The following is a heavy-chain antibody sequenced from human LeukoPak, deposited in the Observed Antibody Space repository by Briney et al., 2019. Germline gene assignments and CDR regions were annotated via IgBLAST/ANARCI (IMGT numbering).Heavy chain of an antibody. J-gene: IGHJ6*04. V-gene: IGHV3-30*18. CDR3: AKGEGGSSSWYDFYDFGMDV. D-gene: IGHD6-13*01. CDR2: ISNDGTKT. Sequence: GGCLRLSCAASGFTFNTYAMHWVRQAPGKGLEWVAVISNDGTKTYSADSVKGRFTISRDNSKRTLYLQMNTVRTEDTAVYYCAKGEGGSSSWYDFYDFGMDVWGKGTTVTVSP. CDR1: GFTFNTYA.